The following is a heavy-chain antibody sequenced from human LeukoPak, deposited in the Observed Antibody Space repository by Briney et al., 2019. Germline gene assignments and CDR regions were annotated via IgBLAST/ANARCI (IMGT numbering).Heavy chain of an antibody. D-gene: IGHD5-18*01. CDR2: IKRDGSEE. J-gene: IGHJ4*02. CDR3: AKWRTGDSYGYEC. V-gene: IGHV3-7*01. Sequence: GGSLRLSCAASGFTISSSWMSWVRQAPGKGLEWVANIKRDGSEEYYVDSVKGRFTISRDNARESLYLQMNSLGAEDTAVYYCAKWRTGDSYGYECWGQGTLVTVSS. CDR1: GFTISSSW.